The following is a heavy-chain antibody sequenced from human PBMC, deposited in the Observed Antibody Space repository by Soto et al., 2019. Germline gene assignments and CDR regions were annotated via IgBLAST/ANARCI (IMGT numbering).Heavy chain of an antibody. J-gene: IGHJ5*02. D-gene: IGHD4-17*01. CDR2: MNPNSGNT. Sequence: QVQLVQSGAEVKKPGASVKVSCKASGYTFTSYDTNWVRQATGQGFEYLGWMNPNSGNTGYVKKFQGRVTMTSDTSMGTAYIELSSLRSEDTAVYYCARGIKYGDYSRWFDTWGPGTLVTVSS. CDR1: GYTFTSYD. CDR3: ARGIKYGDYSRWFDT. V-gene: IGHV1-8*01.